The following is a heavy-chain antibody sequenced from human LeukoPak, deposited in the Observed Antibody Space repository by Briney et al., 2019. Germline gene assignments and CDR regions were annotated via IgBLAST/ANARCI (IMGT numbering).Heavy chain of an antibody. CDR1: GFTFSSYE. Sequence: GGSLRLSCAASGFTFSSYEMNWVRQAPGKGLEWVSYISSSGSTIYYADSVKGRFTISRDNAKNSLYLQMNSLRAEDTAVYYCAGRRITMVRGVIWEDYWGQGTLVTVSS. J-gene: IGHJ4*02. CDR3: AGRRITMVRGVIWEDY. D-gene: IGHD3-10*01. CDR2: ISSSGSTI. V-gene: IGHV3-48*03.